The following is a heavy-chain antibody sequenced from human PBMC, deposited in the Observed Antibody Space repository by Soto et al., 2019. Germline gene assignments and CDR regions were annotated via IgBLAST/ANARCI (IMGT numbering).Heavy chain of an antibody. D-gene: IGHD6-13*01. J-gene: IGHJ6*04. CDR1: GFSLSTSGMC. V-gene: IGHV2-70*01. CDR2: IDRDDDK. CDR3: ARIPSEPAGQYYFYNGTDI. Sequence: SDPTLVNPTQTLTLTCTFSGFSLSTSGMCVSWIRQPPGKALEWLALIDRDDDKYYSTSLKTRLTISKDTSKNQVVLIMTNMDPVDTATYFCARIPSEPAGQYYFYNGTDIWGIGTTGT.